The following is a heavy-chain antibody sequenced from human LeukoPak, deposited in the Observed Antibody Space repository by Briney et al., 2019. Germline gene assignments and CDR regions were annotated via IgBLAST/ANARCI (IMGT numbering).Heavy chain of an antibody. J-gene: IGHJ4*02. CDR1: GGTFNNYA. CDR3: AGKDGYSQGGDY. CDR2: IIAIFGTP. D-gene: IGHD5-18*01. Sequence: GASVKVSCKASGGTFNNYALNWVRQAPGQGLEWMGGIIAIFGTPKYGQKFQGRLTITSAESTSATYMELSRLTSDDTAAYYCAGKDGYSQGGDYWGQGTLVTVSS. V-gene: IGHV1-69*13.